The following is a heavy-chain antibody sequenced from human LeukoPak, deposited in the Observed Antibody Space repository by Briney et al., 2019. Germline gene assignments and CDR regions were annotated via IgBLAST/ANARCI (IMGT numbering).Heavy chain of an antibody. V-gene: IGHV4-39*01. D-gene: IGHD5/OR15-5a*01. CDR2: IRYSGST. J-gene: IGHJ5*02. CDR3: ATSDTVSTYNWFDP. CDR1: GGSISSNTYF. Sequence: SETLSLTCNVSGGSISSNTYFWGWIRRPPGKGLEWIGSIRYSGSTYYNPSLKSRVTISVDTSKNQFSLNLSSLTAADTAVYYCATSDTVSTYNWFDPWGQGTLVSVS.